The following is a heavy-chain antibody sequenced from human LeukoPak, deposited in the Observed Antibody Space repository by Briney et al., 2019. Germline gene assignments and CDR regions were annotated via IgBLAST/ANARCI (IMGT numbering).Heavy chain of an antibody. CDR3: ARGPYSYDSSGAFDI. Sequence: ASETLSLTCTVSGDSISSGDYYWSWIRQPAGKGLEWIGRISSSGSTNYNPSLKSRVTISVDTSKNQFSLKLSSVTAADTAVYFCARGPYSYDSSGAFDIWGQGAMVTVSS. CDR1: GDSISSGDYY. D-gene: IGHD3-22*01. CDR2: ISSSGST. J-gene: IGHJ3*02. V-gene: IGHV4-61*02.